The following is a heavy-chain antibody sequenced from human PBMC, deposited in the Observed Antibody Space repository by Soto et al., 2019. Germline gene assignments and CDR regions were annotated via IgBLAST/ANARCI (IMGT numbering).Heavy chain of an antibody. CDR3: ARGGYYDNSWGKLSHYGLDV. CDR2: ISPYNDYT. D-gene: IGHD3-16*01. V-gene: IGHV1-18*01. Sequence: QVQLAQSANEVKKPGASVRVSCKAAGYTFIRYGIAWVRQAPGQGLEWMGWISPYNDYTVYAQKFQGRASMTAATSTRTVYMNLRGLKADDTAVYYCARGGYYDNSWGKLSHYGLDVWGQGTSVSVSS. CDR1: GYTFIRYG. J-gene: IGHJ6*02.